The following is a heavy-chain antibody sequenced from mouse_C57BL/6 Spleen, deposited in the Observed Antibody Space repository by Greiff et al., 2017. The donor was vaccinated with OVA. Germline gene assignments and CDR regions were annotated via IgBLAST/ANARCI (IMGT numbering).Heavy chain of an antibody. V-gene: IGHV1-53*01. Sequence: VKLQQPGTELVKPGASVKLSCKASGYTFTSYWMHWVKQRPGQGLEWIGNINPSNGGTNYNEKFKSKATLTVDKSSSTAYMQLSSLTSEDSAVYYCARSDYGSPAWFAYWGQGTLVTVSA. CDR2: INPSNGGT. CDR3: ARSDYGSPAWFAY. D-gene: IGHD1-1*01. CDR1: GYTFTSYW. J-gene: IGHJ3*01.